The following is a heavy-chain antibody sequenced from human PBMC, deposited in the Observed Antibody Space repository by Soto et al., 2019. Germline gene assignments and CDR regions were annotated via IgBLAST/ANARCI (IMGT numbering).Heavy chain of an antibody. D-gene: IGHD1-26*01. CDR3: ARRSGAFDS. CDR2: IYYSGST. Sequence: SETLSLTCAVSGGSVSSRGYSWSWIRQPPGKGLEWIAYIYYSGSTYYNPSLKSRITISIDKYRNQFSLRLTSVTAADTAVYYCARRSGAFDSWGQGTLVTVSS. J-gene: IGHJ4*02. V-gene: IGHV4-30-2*01. CDR1: GGSVSSRGYS.